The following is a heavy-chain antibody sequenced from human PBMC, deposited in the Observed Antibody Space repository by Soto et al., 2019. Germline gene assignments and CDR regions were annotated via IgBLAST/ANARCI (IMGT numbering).Heavy chain of an antibody. D-gene: IGHD3-9*01. Sequence: QVQLVESGGGVVQPGRSLRLSCAASGIAFRNYGMHWVRQAPGRGLEWVAVISDDGSYKNTADSVKGRFTISRDNPKNTLSLQMNSLRAEDTGVYYCAKDRGQVRRYFGDVTDVWGQGTTVTVSS. CDR3: AKDRGQVRRYFGDVTDV. J-gene: IGHJ6*02. CDR2: ISDDGSYK. V-gene: IGHV3-30*18. CDR1: GIAFRNYG.